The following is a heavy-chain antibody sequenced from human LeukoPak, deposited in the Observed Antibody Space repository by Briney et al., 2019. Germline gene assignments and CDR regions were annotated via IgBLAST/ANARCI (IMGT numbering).Heavy chain of an antibody. D-gene: IGHD2-15*01. CDR3: ARGVVVAAIGGVYDYYYGMDV. CDR1: GGSISSYY. Sequence: SETLSLTCTVSGGSISSYYWSWIRQPPGKGLEWIGYIYYSGSTNYYPSLKSRVTISVDTSKNQFSLKLSSVTAADTAVYYCARGVVVAAIGGVYDYYYGMDVWGQGTTVTVSS. V-gene: IGHV4-59*01. CDR2: IYYSGST. J-gene: IGHJ6*02.